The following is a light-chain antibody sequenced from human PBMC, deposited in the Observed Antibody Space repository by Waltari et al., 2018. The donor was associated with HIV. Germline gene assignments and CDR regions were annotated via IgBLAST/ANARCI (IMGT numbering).Light chain of an antibody. J-gene: IGKJ4*01. Sequence: DIQMTQSPSSLSASVGDSVTITCQASQDISNYLNWYQQKPGKAPKLLIYDASNLETGVPSRFSGSGSGTDFTFTISSLQPEDIATYYCQQYHNPPLTFGGGTKVEIK. CDR3: QQYHNPPLT. V-gene: IGKV1-33*01. CDR2: DAS. CDR1: QDISNY.